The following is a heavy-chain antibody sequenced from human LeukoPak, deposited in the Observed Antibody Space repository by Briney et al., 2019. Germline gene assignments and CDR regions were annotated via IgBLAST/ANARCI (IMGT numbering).Heavy chain of an antibody. J-gene: IGHJ2*01. CDR1: GFTVSSNF. Sequence: PGGSLRLSCAASGFTVSSNFMSWVRQAPGKGLEWVSIIYSDSTTYYADSVKGRFTISRDNSKNTLFLQMNSLRAEDTAVFYCARAPVYYDESRGHLKISNWYLDLWGRSTLVTVSS. D-gene: IGHD3-22*01. V-gene: IGHV3-53*01. CDR2: IYSDSTT. CDR3: ARAPVYYDESRGHLKISNWYLDL.